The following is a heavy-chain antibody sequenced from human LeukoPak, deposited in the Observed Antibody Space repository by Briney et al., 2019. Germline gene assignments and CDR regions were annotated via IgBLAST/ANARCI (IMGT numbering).Heavy chain of an antibody. CDR2: IRYDGSNK. CDR1: GFTFSSYG. CDR3: AKDLSGAAYTFDY. J-gene: IGHJ4*02. D-gene: IGHD3-16*01. Sequence: GGSLRLSCAASGFTFSSYGMHWVRQAPGKGPEWVAFIRYDGSNKYYTDSVKGRFTISRDNSKNTLHLQMNSLRAEDTAVYYCAKDLSGAAYTFDYWGQGTLVTVSS. V-gene: IGHV3-30*02.